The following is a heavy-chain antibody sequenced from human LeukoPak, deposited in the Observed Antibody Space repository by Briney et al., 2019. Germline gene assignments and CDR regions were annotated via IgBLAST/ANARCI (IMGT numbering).Heavy chain of an antibody. D-gene: IGHD5-18*01. V-gene: IGHV1-69*13. CDR2: IIPIFGTA. CDR3: ARATVDTAMVELGYYFDH. Sequence: GASVKVSCKASGGTFSSYAISWVRQAPGQGLEWMGGIIPIFGTANYAQKFQGRVTITADESTSTAYMELSSLRSEDTAAYYCARATVDTAMVELGYYFDHWSQGTLVTVSS. J-gene: IGHJ4*02. CDR1: GGTFSSYA.